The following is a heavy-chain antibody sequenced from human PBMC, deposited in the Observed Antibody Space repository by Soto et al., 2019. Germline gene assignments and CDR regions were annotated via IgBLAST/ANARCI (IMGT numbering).Heavy chain of an antibody. CDR2: ISSKAYGGTT. J-gene: IGHJ6*02. CDR1: GFTFGDYA. CDR3: TRGRAVAVDRYGMDV. D-gene: IGHD6-19*01. V-gene: IGHV3-49*03. Sequence: SLRISCTASGFTFGDYAMSWFRQAPGKGLEWVGFISSKAYGGTTEYAASVKGRFTISRDDSKSIAYLQMNSLKTEDTAVYYCTRGRAVAVDRYGMDVWGQGTTVTVSS.